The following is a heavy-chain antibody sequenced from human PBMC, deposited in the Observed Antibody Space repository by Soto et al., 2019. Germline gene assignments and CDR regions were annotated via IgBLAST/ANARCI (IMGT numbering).Heavy chain of an antibody. CDR1: GGSFSGYY. CDR3: ARAQMYYYGSGSYYVNYYYYYGMDV. J-gene: IGHJ6*02. D-gene: IGHD3-10*01. Sequence: PSETLSLTCAVYGGSFSGYYWSWIRQPPGKGLEWIGEINHSGSTNYNPSLKSRVTISVDTSKNQFSLKLSSVTAADTAVYYCARAQMYYYGSGSYYVNYYYYYGMDVWGQGTTVTVSS. V-gene: IGHV4-34*01. CDR2: INHSGST.